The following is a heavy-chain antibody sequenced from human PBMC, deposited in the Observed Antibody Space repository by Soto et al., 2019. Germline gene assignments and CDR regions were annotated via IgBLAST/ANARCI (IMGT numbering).Heavy chain of an antibody. Sequence: PSETLSLTCAVSGGSISSTNWWSWVRQPPGKGLEWIGEIYHDGSTNYNPSLKSRVTISVDESKIQFSLKVSSVTAADTAVYYLAIYLWSGYYAYYYGMVVWSQGTPVTVSS. V-gene: IGHV4-4*02. CDR1: GGSISSTNW. J-gene: IGHJ6*02. D-gene: IGHD3-3*01. CDR2: IYHDGST. CDR3: AIYLWSGYYAYYYGMVV.